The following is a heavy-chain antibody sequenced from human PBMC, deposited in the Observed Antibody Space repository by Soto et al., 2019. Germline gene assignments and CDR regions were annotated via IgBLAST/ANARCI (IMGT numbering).Heavy chain of an antibody. CDR1: GGTFSSYT. CDR2: IIPILGIA. V-gene: IGHV1-69*02. CDR3: ARLSDYPYYYYYGMDV. D-gene: IGHD4-17*01. Sequence: ASVKVSCKASGGTFSSYTISWVRQAPGQGLEWMGRIIPILGIANYAQKLQGRVTMTTDTSTSTAYMELRSLRSDDTAVYYCARLSDYPYYYYYGMDVWGQGTTVTVSS. J-gene: IGHJ6*02.